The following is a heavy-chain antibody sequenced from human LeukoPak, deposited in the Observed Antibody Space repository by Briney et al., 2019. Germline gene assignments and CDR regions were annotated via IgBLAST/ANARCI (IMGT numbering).Heavy chain of an antibody. Sequence: GGSLRLSCAASGFTFSRLGMHWVRQAPGKGLEWVAFIRYDGSNKYYADSVKGRFTISRDNSKNTLYLQMNSLRAEDTAVYYCAKVAGSASYYYYMDVWGKGTTVTISS. V-gene: IGHV3-30*02. CDR3: AKVAGSASYYYYMDV. CDR2: IRYDGSNK. D-gene: IGHD3-10*01. J-gene: IGHJ6*03. CDR1: GFTFSRLG.